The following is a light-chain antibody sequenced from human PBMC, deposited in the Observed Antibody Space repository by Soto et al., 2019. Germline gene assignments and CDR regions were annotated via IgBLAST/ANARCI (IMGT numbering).Light chain of an antibody. J-gene: IGKJ1*01. Sequence: IVLPQSPGTLSLSPVSIATLYGRASQSVSNNYLAWYQQKPGQAPSLLIFGASNRAPDIPDRFSGSGSGTDFTLTISRLEPEDFAVYFCQQYGSSVKTFGQGTKVDIK. CDR1: QSVSNNY. CDR3: QQYGSSVKT. CDR2: GAS. V-gene: IGKV3-20*01.